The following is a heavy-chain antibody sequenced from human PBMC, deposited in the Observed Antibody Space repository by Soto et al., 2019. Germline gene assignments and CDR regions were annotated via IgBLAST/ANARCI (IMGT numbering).Heavy chain of an antibody. D-gene: IGHD3-22*01. J-gene: IGHJ6*02. CDR2: INPNSGGT. CDR3: ARARFSDDSSGYPPPYYGMDV. Sequence: ASVKVSCKASGYTFTGNYMHWVRQAPGQGLEWMGWINPNSGGTNYAQKFQGWVTMTRDTSISTAYMELSRLRSDDTAVYYCARARFSDDSSGYPPPYYGMDVWGQGTTVTVSS. V-gene: IGHV1-2*04. CDR1: GYTFTGNY.